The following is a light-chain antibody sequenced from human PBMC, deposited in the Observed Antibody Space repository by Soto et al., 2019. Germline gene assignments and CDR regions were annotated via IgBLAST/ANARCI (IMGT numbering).Light chain of an antibody. CDR3: QKYNSAPWT. V-gene: IGKV1-27*01. Sequence: DIQMTQSPSSLSASVGDRVTITCRASQGISNYLAWYQQKPGTVPKLLISAASTVQTGVPSRFSGGGSGTDFTLTISSLQPEDVATYYCQKYNSAPWTFGQGTKVDIK. J-gene: IGKJ1*01. CDR2: AAS. CDR1: QGISNY.